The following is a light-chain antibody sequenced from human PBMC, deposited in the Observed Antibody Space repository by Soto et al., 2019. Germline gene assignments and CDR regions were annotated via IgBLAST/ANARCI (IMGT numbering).Light chain of an antibody. CDR3: QQSYSAPPT. J-gene: IGKJ4*01. Sequence: DIHMTHSPSSLSASVGDRVSITCRASQSIHSYLNWYQQKPGKAPKLLIYAASTLLSGVPSRFSGSRSGTDFTLTIRSLQPEDFATYYCQQSYSAPPTFGGGTKVDIK. V-gene: IGKV1-39*01. CDR1: QSIHSY. CDR2: AAS.